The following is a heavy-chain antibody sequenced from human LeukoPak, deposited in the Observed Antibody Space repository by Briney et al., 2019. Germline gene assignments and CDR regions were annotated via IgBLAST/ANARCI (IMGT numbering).Heavy chain of an antibody. CDR2: IIPIFGTA. D-gene: IGHD3-22*01. CDR1: GYTFTGYY. J-gene: IGHJ3*02. V-gene: IGHV1-69*05. Sequence: ASVKVSCKASGYTFTGYYMHWVRQAPGQGLEWMGGIIPIFGTANYAQKFQGRVTITTDESTSTAYMELSSLRSEDTAVYYCARPRSGYYDSSGYFNDAFDIWGQGTMVTVSS. CDR3: ARPRSGYYDSSGYFNDAFDI.